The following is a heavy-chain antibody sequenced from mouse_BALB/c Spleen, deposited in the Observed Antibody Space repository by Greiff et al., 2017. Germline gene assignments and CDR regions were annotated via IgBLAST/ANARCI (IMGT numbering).Heavy chain of an antibody. D-gene: IGHD4-1*01. V-gene: IGHV1-54*01. CDR2: INPGSGGT. Sequence: VKLLESGAELVRPGTSVKVSCKASGYAFTNYLIEWVKQRPGQGLEWIGVINPGSGGTNYNEKFKGKATLTADKSSSTAYMQLSSLTSDDSAVYFCARSGSYYYAMDYWGEGTSVTVSS. J-gene: IGHJ4*01. CDR1: GYAFTNYL. CDR3: ARSGSYYYAMDY.